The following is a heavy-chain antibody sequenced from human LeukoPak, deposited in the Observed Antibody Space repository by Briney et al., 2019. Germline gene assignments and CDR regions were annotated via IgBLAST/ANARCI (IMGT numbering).Heavy chain of an antibody. V-gene: IGHV3-53*01. CDR1: GFTDCSDY. Sequence: GGSLRLSCAASGFTDCSDYMTWVRRAPGKAVEWVSIIYSGGRTYYADSVKGRYTISRDSSKNTLYLQMNSLRAEDTAVYFCARDQLGGSCGSTSCYTSFSNWGQGTLVTVSS. J-gene: IGHJ4*02. CDR3: ARDQLGGSCGSTSCYTSFSN. CDR2: IYSGGRT. D-gene: IGHD2-2*02.